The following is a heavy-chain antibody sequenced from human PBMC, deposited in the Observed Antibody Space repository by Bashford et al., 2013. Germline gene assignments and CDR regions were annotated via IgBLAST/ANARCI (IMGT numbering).Heavy chain of an antibody. J-gene: IGHJ4*02. CDR2: IDPLDSDT. Sequence: GESLKISCKTSGYSFTMYWITWVRQMPGKGLEWMGRIDPLDSDTRYSPSFQGQVTMSVDKSITTAYLHWSSLKASDTAIYYCARHAEIRGWSGTYFDYWGQGTLVTVSS. CDR3: ARHAEIRGWSGTYFDY. CDR1: GYSFTMYW. V-gene: IGHV5-51*01. D-gene: IGHD6-19*01.